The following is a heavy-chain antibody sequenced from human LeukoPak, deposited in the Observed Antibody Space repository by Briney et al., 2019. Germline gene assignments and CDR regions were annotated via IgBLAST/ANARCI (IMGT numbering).Heavy chain of an antibody. CDR1: GGSISSYY. V-gene: IGHV4-59*01. CDR2: IYYSGST. D-gene: IGHD4-23*01. J-gene: IGHJ6*03. Sequence: SETLSLTCTVSGGSISSYYWSWIRQPPGKGLEWNGYIYYSGSTNYNPSLKSRVTISVDTSKNQFSLELSSVTAADTAVYYCARDTGYGGNSGADYYYYMDVWGKGTTVTVSS. CDR3: ARDTGYGGNSGADYYYYMDV.